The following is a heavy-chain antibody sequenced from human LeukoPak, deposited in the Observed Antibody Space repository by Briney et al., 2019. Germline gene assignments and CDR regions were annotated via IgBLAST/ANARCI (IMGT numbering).Heavy chain of an antibody. CDR3: ARLDDILTGYYLDY. V-gene: IGHV4-34*01. CDR2: INHSGST. CDR1: GGSFSGYY. Sequence: PSETLSLTCAVYGGSFSGYYWSWIRQPPGKGLEWIGEINHSGSTNYNPSLKSRVTISVDTSKNQFSLKLSSVTAADTAVYYCARLDDILTGYYLDYWGQGTLVTVSS. D-gene: IGHD3-9*01. J-gene: IGHJ4*02.